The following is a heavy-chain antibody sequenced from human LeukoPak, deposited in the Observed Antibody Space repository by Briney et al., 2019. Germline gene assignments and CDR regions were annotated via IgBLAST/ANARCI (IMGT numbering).Heavy chain of an antibody. D-gene: IGHD6-13*01. V-gene: IGHV3-23*01. Sequence: GGSLRLSCAASGFTFSIYSMSWVRQAPGKGLEWVSSITSSGDNTFYTDPVKGRFIISRDNSKDMLYLQMNSLRAEDTAVYYCAKDRWAAAGTSWFDPWGQGTLVTVSS. CDR3: AKDRWAAAGTSWFDP. CDR2: ITSSGDNT. CDR1: GFTFSIYS. J-gene: IGHJ5*02.